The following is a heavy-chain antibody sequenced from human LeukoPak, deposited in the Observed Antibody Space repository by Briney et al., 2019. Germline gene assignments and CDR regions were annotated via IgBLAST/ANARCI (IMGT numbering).Heavy chain of an antibody. D-gene: IGHD6-19*01. CDR1: GGSFSGYY. CDR2: INHSGST. Sequence: PSETLSLTCAVYGGSFSGYYWSWIRQPPGKGLEWIGEINHSGSTNYNPSLKSRVTISVVTSKNQFSLKLSSVTAADTAVYYCARAVAGKKYFQHWGQGTLVTVSS. CDR3: ARAVAGKKYFQH. J-gene: IGHJ1*01. V-gene: IGHV4-34*01.